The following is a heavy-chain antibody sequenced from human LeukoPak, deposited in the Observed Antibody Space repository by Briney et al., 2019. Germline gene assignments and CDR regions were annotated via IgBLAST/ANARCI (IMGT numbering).Heavy chain of an antibody. D-gene: IGHD1-26*01. J-gene: IGHJ4*02. Sequence: PSETLSLTCTVSGGSISSYYWSWLRQPPGKGLEWIGYIYYSGSTNYNPSLKSRVTISVDTSKSQFSLKLSSVTAADTAVYYCARDSRSGSYADYWGQGTLVTVSS. CDR1: GGSISSYY. V-gene: IGHV4-59*01. CDR3: ARDSRSGSYADY. CDR2: IYYSGST.